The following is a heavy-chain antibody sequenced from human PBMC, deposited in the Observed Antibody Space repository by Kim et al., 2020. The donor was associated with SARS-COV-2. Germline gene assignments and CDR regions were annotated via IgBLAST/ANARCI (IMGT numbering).Heavy chain of an antibody. J-gene: IGHJ6*02. D-gene: IGHD1-1*01. V-gene: IGHV4-4*02. CDR3: ATTPGDSWSRSPNYYYYYGMDV. CDR2: IYHSGST. Sequence: SETLSLTCAVSGGSISSSNWWSWVRQPPGKGLEWIGEIYHSGSTNYNPSLKSRVTISVDKSKNQFSLKLSSVTAADTAVYYCATTPGDSWSRSPNYYYYYGMDVWGQGTTVTVSS. CDR1: GGSISSSNW.